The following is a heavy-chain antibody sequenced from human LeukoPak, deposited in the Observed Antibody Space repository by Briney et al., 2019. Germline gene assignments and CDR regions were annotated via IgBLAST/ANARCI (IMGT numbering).Heavy chain of an antibody. J-gene: IGHJ5*02. CDR1: GFTVSNNY. D-gene: IGHD5-12*01. Sequence: GGSLRLSCAASGFTVSNNYMSWVRQAPGKGLEWVSVIHSGGTTNYADSVQGRFTISRDNSKTTVYLHMNSLRAEDTAVYYCARDSGSGYGPLASWGQGTLVTVSS. CDR2: IHSGGTT. CDR3: ARDSGSGYGPLAS. V-gene: IGHV3-53*01.